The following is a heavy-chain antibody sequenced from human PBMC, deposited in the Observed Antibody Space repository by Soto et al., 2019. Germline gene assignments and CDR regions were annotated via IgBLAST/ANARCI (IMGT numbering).Heavy chain of an antibody. D-gene: IGHD3-22*01. V-gene: IGHV1-58*01. J-gene: IGHJ4*02. CDR2: IAVGSGDT. Sequence: QTQLEQSGPEVKKPGTSVKVSCKASGFTFTSSAVQWLRQARGQRLEWIGWIAVGSGDTRYAQKFQERVTLIWDVSTSTSYMELSSLRSDDTAVYYCAATSPDHHDRSWFWGYFDYWGQGSLVTVSS. CDR3: AATSPDHHDRSWFWGYFDY. CDR1: GFTFTSSA.